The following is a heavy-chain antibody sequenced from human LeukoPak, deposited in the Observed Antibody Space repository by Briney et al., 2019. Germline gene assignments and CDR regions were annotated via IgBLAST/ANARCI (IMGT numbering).Heavy chain of an antibody. V-gene: IGHV3-30*18. CDR3: AKMGGRGDREDY. CDR2: ISYDGSNK. Sequence: PGRSLRLSCAASGFTFSSYGMHWVRQAPGKGLEWVAVISYDGSNKYYADSVKGRFTISRDNSKNTLYLQMNGLRAEDTAVYYCAKMGGRGDREDYWGQGTLVTVSS. J-gene: IGHJ4*02. D-gene: IGHD7-27*01. CDR1: GFTFSSYG.